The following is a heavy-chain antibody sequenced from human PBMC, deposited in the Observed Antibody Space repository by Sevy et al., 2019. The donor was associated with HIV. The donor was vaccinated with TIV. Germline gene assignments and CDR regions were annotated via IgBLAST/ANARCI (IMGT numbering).Heavy chain of an antibody. CDR3: ARGPDTEISLENVLRSFEWVFRGKSFDY. CDR1: GFSFGTYS. D-gene: IGHD3-3*01. Sequence: GGSLRLSCAGSGFSFGTYSMHWVRQAPGKGLEWVAVIGYDGTKQYYADSVKGRVTISRKNSKKTRYLDMNALRAEDTAVYYWARGPDTEISLENVLRSFEWVFRGKSFDYWGQGTLVTVSS. V-gene: IGHV3-30*04. CDR2: IGYDGTKQ. J-gene: IGHJ4*02.